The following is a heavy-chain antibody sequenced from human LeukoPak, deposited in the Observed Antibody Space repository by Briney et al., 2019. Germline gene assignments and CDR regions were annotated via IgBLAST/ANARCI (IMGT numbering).Heavy chain of an antibody. CDR1: GYTFTSYY. D-gene: IGHD2-15*01. CDR2: INPSGGST. CDR3: ARRGHCSGGSCYSDSYWYFDL. J-gene: IGHJ2*01. Sequence: ASVKVSCKASGYTFTSYYIHWVRQGPGQGLEWMGIINPSGGSTSYAQKFQGRVTMTRDTSTSTVYMELSSLRSEDTAVYYCARRGHCSGGSCYSDSYWYFDLWGRGTLVTVSS. V-gene: IGHV1-46*01.